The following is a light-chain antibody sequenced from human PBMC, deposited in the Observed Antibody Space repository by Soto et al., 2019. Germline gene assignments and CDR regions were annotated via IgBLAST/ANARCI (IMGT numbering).Light chain of an antibody. CDR1: SSDVGGYNF. V-gene: IGLV2-8*01. CDR3: TSSAGSNIPVL. J-gene: IGLJ2*01. CDR2: DVT. Sequence: QSALTQSPSASGSPGQSVTISCTGTSSDVGGYNFVSWYQQHPGKAPKLMIYDVTERPSGVPDRFSGSKSGNTASLTVSGLHGEDEADYYCTSSAGSNIPVLFGGGTKLTVL.